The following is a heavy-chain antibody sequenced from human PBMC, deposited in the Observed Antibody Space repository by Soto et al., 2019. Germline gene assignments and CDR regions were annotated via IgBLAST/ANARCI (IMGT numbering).Heavy chain of an antibody. J-gene: IGHJ4*02. CDR2: IHYSGET. CDR3: ARHLDSGTYPLDH. Sequence: PSXTLSLACTVSGASISAYYWSWIRQPPVDGLEWIAYIHYSGETNQNPSLRGRVAISIDTSKNQFSLRLNSVTAADTAVYYCARHLDSGTYPLDHCGRGTLVTVSS. D-gene: IGHD3-10*01. CDR1: GASISAYY. V-gene: IGHV4-59*08.